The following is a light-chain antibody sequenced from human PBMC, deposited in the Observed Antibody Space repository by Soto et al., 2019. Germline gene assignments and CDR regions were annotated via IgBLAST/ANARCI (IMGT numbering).Light chain of an antibody. CDR2: WAS. CDR1: QSILSTSTNKNY. Sequence: DIVLTQSPDSLAVSLGERATINCKSTQSILSTSTNKNYLGWYQQKPGQPPRLLIYWASSREFGVPDRFTGSGSGTDFTLTISSLQAEDVATYYRHQYFSYPPWTFGQGTKVEIK. CDR3: HQYFSYPPWT. V-gene: IGKV4-1*01. J-gene: IGKJ1*01.